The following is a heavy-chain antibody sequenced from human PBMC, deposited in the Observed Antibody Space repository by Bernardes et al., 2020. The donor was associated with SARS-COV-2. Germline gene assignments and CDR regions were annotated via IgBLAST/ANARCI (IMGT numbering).Heavy chain of an antibody. D-gene: IGHD1-1*01. Sequence: GESLKISCKGSGYSFTNFWISWVRQMPGGGLEWMAKIDPSDSNTNYSPSFQGHVTVSADKSISTAYLQWSSLRASDTAMYYCARTIYTTAVGPRNAFDIWGQGTMVTVSS. CDR2: IDPSDSNT. CDR3: ARTIYTTAVGPRNAFDI. V-gene: IGHV5-10-1*01. J-gene: IGHJ3*02. CDR1: GYSFTNFW.